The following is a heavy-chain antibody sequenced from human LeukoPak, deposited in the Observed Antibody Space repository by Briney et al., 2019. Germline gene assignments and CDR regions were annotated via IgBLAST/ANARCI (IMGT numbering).Heavy chain of an antibody. J-gene: IGHJ4*02. Sequence: GGSLRLSCAASGFTFSSYAMSWVRRAPGKGLEWVSAISGSGGSTYYADSVKGRFTISRDNSKNTLYLQMNSLRAEDTAVYYCAKDLYYDFWSGSADYWGQGTLVTVSS. D-gene: IGHD3-3*01. CDR2: ISGSGGST. CDR3: AKDLYYDFWSGSADY. CDR1: GFTFSSYA. V-gene: IGHV3-23*01.